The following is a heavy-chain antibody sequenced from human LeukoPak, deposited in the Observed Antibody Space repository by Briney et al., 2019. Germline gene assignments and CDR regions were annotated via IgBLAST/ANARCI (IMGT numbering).Heavy chain of an antibody. CDR2: VNPNSGGT. Sequence: ASVNVSCKASGYTFTSYDINWVRQATGQGLEWMGWVNPNSGGTNYAQKFQGRVTMTRDTSISTAYMELSRLKSDDTAVYYCASTAVGGDYYYYMDVWGKGTTVTVSS. J-gene: IGHJ6*03. V-gene: IGHV1-2*02. D-gene: IGHD6-19*01. CDR1: GYTFTSYD. CDR3: ASTAVGGDYYYYMDV.